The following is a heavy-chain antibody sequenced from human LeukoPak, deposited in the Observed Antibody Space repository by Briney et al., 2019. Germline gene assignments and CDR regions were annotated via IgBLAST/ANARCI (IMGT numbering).Heavy chain of an antibody. J-gene: IGHJ4*02. V-gene: IGHV3-23*01. Sequence: PGGSLRLSCAASGFTFSSYAMSWVRQAPGKGLEWVSAISGSGGSTYYADSVKGRFTISRDNSKNTLYLQMNSLRAEDTAVYYCAKDRGSRLLSTDPFDYWGQGTLVTVSS. CDR3: AKDRGSRLLSTDPFDY. D-gene: IGHD3-3*01. CDR1: GFTFSSYA. CDR2: ISGSGGST.